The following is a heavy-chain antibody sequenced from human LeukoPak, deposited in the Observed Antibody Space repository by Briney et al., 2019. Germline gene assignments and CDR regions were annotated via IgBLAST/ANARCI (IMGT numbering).Heavy chain of an antibody. CDR1: GFTLSSYV. Sequence: PGGSLRLSCAASGFTLSSYVMSWVRQSTGKGLEWVSAISDGGGSTYYADSVKGRFTISRDNYKNTLYLQVNSLRAEDTAVYYCATNSGGWSYYYFNYWGQGTLVTVSS. CDR2: ISDGGGST. V-gene: IGHV3-23*01. D-gene: IGHD6-19*01. CDR3: ATNSGGWSYYYFNY. J-gene: IGHJ4*02.